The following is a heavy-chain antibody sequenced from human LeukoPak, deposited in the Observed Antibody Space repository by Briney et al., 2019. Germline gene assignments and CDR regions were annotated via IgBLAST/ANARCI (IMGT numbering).Heavy chain of an antibody. D-gene: IGHD2-21*02. CDR2: ISGSGGST. CDR3: ARDFDTVVTHY. Sequence: GGSLRLSCAASGFTFSSHAMSWVRQAPGKGLEWVSTISGSGGSTYYADSVKGRFTISRDNSKSTLYLQMNSLRAEDTAVYYCARDFDTVVTHYWGQGTLVTVSS. CDR1: GFTFSSHA. V-gene: IGHV3-23*01. J-gene: IGHJ4*02.